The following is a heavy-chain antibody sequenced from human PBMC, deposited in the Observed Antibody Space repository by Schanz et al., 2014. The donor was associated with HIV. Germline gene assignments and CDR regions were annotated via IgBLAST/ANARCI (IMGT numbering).Heavy chain of an antibody. V-gene: IGHV1-8*02. D-gene: IGHD1-26*01. CDR3: ASLVGASGVEVDY. Sequence: QVQLVQSGAEVKKPGASVKVSCKASGYTFTNYFIHWVRQAPGQGLEGMGWISAYKGNTGYAQKFQGGVTMSRNTSISTDYMELRSLRSEDTAVYYCASLVGASGVEVDYWGQGTLVTVSS. J-gene: IGHJ4*02. CDR1: GYTFTNYF. CDR2: ISAYKGNT.